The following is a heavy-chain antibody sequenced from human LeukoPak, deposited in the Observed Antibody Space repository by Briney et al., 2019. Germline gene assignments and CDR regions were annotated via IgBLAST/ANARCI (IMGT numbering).Heavy chain of an antibody. V-gene: IGHV3-9*01. CDR1: GFTFDDYG. J-gene: IGHJ4*02. CDR2: ISWNSGDI. CDR3: AKDLGAYDFWSGYFFDY. Sequence: GGSLRLSCAASGFTFDDYGMHWVRQTPGKGLEWVSHISWNSGDIDYADSVKGRFTISRDNSKNTLYLQMNSLRAEDTAVYYCAKDLGAYDFWSGYFFDYWGQGTLVTVSS. D-gene: IGHD3-3*01.